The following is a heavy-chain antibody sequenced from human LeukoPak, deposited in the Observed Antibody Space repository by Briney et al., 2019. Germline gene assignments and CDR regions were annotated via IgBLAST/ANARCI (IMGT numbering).Heavy chain of an antibody. J-gene: IGHJ4*02. CDR2: IFPGDSDT. CDR3: ARLGRGTSDTPMVDY. D-gene: IGHD5-18*01. Sequence: GESLKISCKVSGYSFTTYWIGWVRQMPGKGLEWMGIIFPGDSDTRYSPSFQGQVTISADTSISTAYLQWSSLKASDNAMYYCARLGRGTSDTPMVDYWGQGTLVTVSS. CDR1: GYSFTTYW. V-gene: IGHV5-51*01.